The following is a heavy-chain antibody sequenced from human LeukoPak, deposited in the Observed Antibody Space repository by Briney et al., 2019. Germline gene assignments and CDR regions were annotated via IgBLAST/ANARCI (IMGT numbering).Heavy chain of an antibody. CDR3: ARVSESEWSFDL. Sequence: GGSLRLSCAASGFTFSSYWMNWVRQAPGKGLEWVANIRQDGSEKYYVDSVKGRFTVSRDNAKNSLYLQMNSLRAEDTAVYYCARVSESEWSFDLWGRGTLVTVSS. D-gene: IGHD1-14*01. CDR1: GFTFSSYW. CDR2: IRQDGSEK. J-gene: IGHJ2*01. V-gene: IGHV3-7*01.